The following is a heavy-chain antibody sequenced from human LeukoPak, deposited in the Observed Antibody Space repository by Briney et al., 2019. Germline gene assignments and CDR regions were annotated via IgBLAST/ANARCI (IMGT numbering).Heavy chain of an antibody. J-gene: IGHJ4*02. Sequence: PGGSLRLSCAASGFTFSNYAMQWVRQAPGKGLEWVAVISYDGINKYYADSVKGRFTISRDNSKNTLYLQMNSLRAEDTAVYYCAKLGCSSTRCYINYWGQGTLVTVSS. V-gene: IGHV3-30-3*02. CDR1: GFTFSNYA. D-gene: IGHD2-2*01. CDR2: ISYDGINK. CDR3: AKLGCSSTRCYINY.